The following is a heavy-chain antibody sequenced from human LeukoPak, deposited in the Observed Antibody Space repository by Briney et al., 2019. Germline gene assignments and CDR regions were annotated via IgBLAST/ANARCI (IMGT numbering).Heavy chain of an antibody. D-gene: IGHD3-22*01. Sequence: GGSLRLSCAASGFTVSSNYMSWVRQAPGKGLEWVSVIYSGGSTYYADSVKGRFTISRDDSKNTLYLQMNSLRAEDTAVYYCARDNYYDSSGYYRVAFAIWGQGTMVTVSS. CDR1: GFTVSSNY. CDR2: IYSGGST. CDR3: ARDNYYDSSGYYRVAFAI. V-gene: IGHV3-53*01. J-gene: IGHJ3*02.